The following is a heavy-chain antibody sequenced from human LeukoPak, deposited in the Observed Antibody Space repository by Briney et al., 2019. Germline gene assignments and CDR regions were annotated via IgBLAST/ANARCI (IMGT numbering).Heavy chain of an antibody. CDR3: AKGDNYYDASGYYPSKALFDY. V-gene: IGHV3-30*18. CDR1: GFTFSSYA. J-gene: IGHJ4*02. CDR2: LSYNGRNI. D-gene: IGHD3-22*01. Sequence: GGSLRLSCVGSGFTFSSYAMHWVRQAPGKGLERVAGLSYNGRNIYYADSVKGRFTVSRDNSKNTLYMQMNSLRADDTAVYYCAKGDNYYDASGYYPSKALFDYLGQGTLVTVSS.